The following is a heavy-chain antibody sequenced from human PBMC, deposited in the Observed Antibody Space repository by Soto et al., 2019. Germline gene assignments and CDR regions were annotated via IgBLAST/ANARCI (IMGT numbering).Heavy chain of an antibody. CDR1: GYSFTSYW. J-gene: IGHJ6*02. CDR3: ARLLNPYYYYYGMDV. CDR2: IYPGDSDT. V-gene: IGHV5-51*01. Sequence: RGESLKISCKGSGYSFTSYWIGWVRQMPGKGLEWMGIIYPGDSDTRYSPSFQGQVTISADKSIGTAYLQWSSLKASDTAMYYCARLLNPYYYYYGMDVWGQGTTVTVSS.